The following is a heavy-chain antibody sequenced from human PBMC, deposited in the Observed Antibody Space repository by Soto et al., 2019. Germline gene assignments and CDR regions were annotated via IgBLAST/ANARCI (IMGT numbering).Heavy chain of an antibody. CDR1: GFTFSSYA. CDR3: AKDLEARYSSSPSAPIDY. Sequence: GGSLRLSCAASGFTFSSYAMSLVRQAPGKGLELVSAISGSGGSTYYADSVKGRFTMSRYNSKNTLDLQMNSLRAEDTAVYYCAKDLEARYSSSPSAPIDYWGQGTLVTVSS. CDR2: ISGSGGST. J-gene: IGHJ4*02. V-gene: IGHV3-23*01. D-gene: IGHD6-6*01.